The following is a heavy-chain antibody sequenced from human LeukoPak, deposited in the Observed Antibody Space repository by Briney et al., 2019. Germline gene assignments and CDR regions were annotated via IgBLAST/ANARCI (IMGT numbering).Heavy chain of an antibody. D-gene: IGHD3-3*01. J-gene: IGHJ6*03. Sequence: ASVKVSCKASGYTFTSYYMHWVRQAPGQGLEWMGIINPSGGSTSYAQKFQGRVTMTRDTSTSTVYMELSSLRSEDTAVYYCARAGLRFLEWLLRVEYYYYYMDVWGKGATVTVSS. CDR1: GYTFTSYY. CDR2: INPSGGST. CDR3: ARAGLRFLEWLLRVEYYYYYMDV. V-gene: IGHV1-46*01.